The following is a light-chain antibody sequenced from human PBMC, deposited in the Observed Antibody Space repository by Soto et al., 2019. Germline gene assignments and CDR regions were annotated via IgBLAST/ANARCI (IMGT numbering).Light chain of an antibody. CDR1: SSNIGADFG. CDR2: VNT. J-gene: IGLJ3*02. CDR3: ISFTTTNIWV. Sequence: QSVLTQPPSVSGARGQTITISCTGSSSNIGADFGVHWYQQLPGAAPKLVIFVNTNRPSGVPDRFSGSKSGTSASLAITGLQAEDEADYYCISFTTTNIWVFGGGTKLTVL. V-gene: IGLV1-40*01.